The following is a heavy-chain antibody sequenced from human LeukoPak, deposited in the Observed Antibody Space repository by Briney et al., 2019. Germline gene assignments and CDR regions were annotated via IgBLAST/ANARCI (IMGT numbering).Heavy chain of an antibody. J-gene: IGHJ4*02. Sequence: GASVKVSCKASGHTFTGYYMHWVRQAPGQGLEWMGWINPNSGGTNYAQKFQGRVTMTRDTSISTAYMELSRLRSDDTAVYYCARAKEQWLVGGYDYWGQRTLVTVSS. V-gene: IGHV1-2*02. CDR3: ARAKEQWLVGGYDY. D-gene: IGHD6-19*01. CDR2: INPNSGGT. CDR1: GHTFTGYY.